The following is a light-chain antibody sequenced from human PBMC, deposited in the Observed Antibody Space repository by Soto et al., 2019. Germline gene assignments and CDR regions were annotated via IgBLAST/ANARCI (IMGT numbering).Light chain of an antibody. J-gene: IGLJ2*01. CDR2: DVS. CDR1: SSDVGGFNY. CDR3: SSYSSIRTTVV. V-gene: IGLV2-14*01. Sequence: QSALTQPASVSGSPGQSITISCTGTSSDVGGFNYVSWYQQHPGKAPKLMLYDVSNRPSGVSNRFSGSKSGNTASLTISGLQAEDEAYYYCSSYSSIRTTVVFGGGTELTVL.